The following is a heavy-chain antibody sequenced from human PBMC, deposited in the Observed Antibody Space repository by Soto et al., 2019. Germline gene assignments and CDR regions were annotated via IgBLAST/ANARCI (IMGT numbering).Heavy chain of an antibody. V-gene: IGHV4-39*01. J-gene: IGHJ4*02. CDR1: GGSISSSSYY. D-gene: IGHD2-15*01. Sequence: QLQLQESGPGLVKPSETLSLTCTVSGGSISSSSYYWGWIRQPPGQGLEWIGCIYYSGSTYYNPSLKSQVTLSVDTSKPQCSLKLSSVTAADTAVYYCGGGGYCSGGSCYLFFAYWGQGTLVTVSS. CDR2: IYYSGST. CDR3: GGGGYCSGGSCYLFFAY.